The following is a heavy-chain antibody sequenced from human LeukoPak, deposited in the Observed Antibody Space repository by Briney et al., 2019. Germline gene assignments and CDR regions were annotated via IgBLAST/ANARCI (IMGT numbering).Heavy chain of an antibody. CDR2: INTNTGNP. CDR1: GYTFTSYA. J-gene: IGHJ5*02. Sequence: ASVKVSCKASGYTFTSYAMNWVRQAPGQGLEWMGWINTNTGNPTYAQGFTGRFVFSLDTSVSTAYLQISSLKAEDTAVYYCARDRRVVVTAIPFTNWFDPWGQGTPVTVSS. CDR3: ARDRRVVVTAIPFTNWFDP. D-gene: IGHD2-21*02. V-gene: IGHV7-4-1*02.